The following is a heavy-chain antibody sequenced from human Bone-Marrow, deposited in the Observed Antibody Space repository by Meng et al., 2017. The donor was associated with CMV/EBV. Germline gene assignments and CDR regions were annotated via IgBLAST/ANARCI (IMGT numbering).Heavy chain of an antibody. V-gene: IGHV3-21*01. Sequence: GGSLRLSCAASGFTFSSYSMNWVRQAPGKGLEWVSSISSSSSYIYYADSVKGRFTISRDNAKNSLYLQMNSLRAEDTAVYYCARDRYYDFWSGYSIFGMDVWGQGTTVTVSS. CDR3: ARDRYYDFWSGYSIFGMDV. J-gene: IGHJ6*02. D-gene: IGHD3-3*01. CDR2: ISSSSSYI. CDR1: GFTFSSYS.